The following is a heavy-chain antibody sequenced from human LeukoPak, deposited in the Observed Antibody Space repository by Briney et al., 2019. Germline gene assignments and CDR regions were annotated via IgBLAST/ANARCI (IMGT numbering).Heavy chain of an antibody. V-gene: IGHV3-30-3*01. D-gene: IGHD3-10*01. CDR2: ISYDASNK. CDR1: GFTFSNYA. J-gene: IGHJ3*02. CDR3: ARFAQNYPYAFDI. Sequence: GGSLRLSCAASGFTFSNYAMHWVRQAPGKGQEWVAVISYDASNKYYADSVKGRFTIPRDNSKNTFYLQVNSLRAEDTAVYYCARFAQNYPYAFDIWGQGTMVTVSS.